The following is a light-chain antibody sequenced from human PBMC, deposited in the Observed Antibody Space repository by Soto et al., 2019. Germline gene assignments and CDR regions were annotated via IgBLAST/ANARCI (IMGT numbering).Light chain of an antibody. CDR2: EVS. CDR3: SSFTTSSTWV. J-gene: IGLJ3*02. CDR1: SSDVGNCNC. V-gene: IGLV2-14*01. Sequence: QSALTQPASVSGSPGQSITISCTGASSDVGNCNCVSWYQQHPGKASKLMIYEVSNRPSGVSDRFSGSKAGNTASLTISGLQAEDEADYYCSSFTTSSTWVFGGGTQLTVL.